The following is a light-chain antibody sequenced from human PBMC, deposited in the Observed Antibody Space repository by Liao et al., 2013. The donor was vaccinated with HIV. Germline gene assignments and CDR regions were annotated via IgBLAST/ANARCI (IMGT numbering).Light chain of an antibody. V-gene: IGLV3-21*01. CDR3: QVWDRSSDVRV. CDR2: YED. Sequence: SYELTQPPSVSVSPGQTARITCSGDALPKQYAYWYQQKPGQAPVLVISYEDDRPSGIPERFSGSNSGSTATLTISRVEAGDEADYYCQVWDRSSDVRVFGGGTKLTVL. CDR1: ALPKQY. J-gene: IGLJ2*01.